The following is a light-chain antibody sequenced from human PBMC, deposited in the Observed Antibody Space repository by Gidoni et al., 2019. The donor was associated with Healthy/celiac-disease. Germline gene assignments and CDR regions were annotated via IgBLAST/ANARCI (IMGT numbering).Light chain of an antibody. J-gene: IGKJ2*01. CDR3: QQYNSSYT. CDR2: DAS. CDR1: QRISSW. Sequence: DIQMTQSPSTLSASVGDRVTITCRASQRISSWLAWYQQKPGKAPKLLIYDASSLESGVPSRFSGSGSGTEFTLTISSLQPDDFATYYCQQYNSSYTFGQGTKLEIK. V-gene: IGKV1-5*01.